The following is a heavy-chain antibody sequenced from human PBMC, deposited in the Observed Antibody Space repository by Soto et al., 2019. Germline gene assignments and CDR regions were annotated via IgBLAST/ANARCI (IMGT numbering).Heavy chain of an antibody. J-gene: IGHJ6*02. D-gene: IGHD2-21*01. V-gene: IGHV3-23*01. CDR2: VSAGGDWT. CDR3: ERGERGDSVSPARYCYSGLDV. Sequence: DVQLLESGGHLVQPGGSMRLYCAASGFTFRSYARSLVRQAPGNGLQWVSSVSAGGDWTYYSYSVKGRFPISRDTANYALFLQMNSLRIEDTDLSYCERGERGDSVSPARYCYSGLDVWGQGAMVTVS. CDR1: GFTFRSYA.